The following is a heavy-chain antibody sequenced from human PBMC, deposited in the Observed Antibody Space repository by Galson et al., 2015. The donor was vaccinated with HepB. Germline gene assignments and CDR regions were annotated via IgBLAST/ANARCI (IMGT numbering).Heavy chain of an antibody. J-gene: IGHJ2*01. D-gene: IGHD6-19*01. CDR3: ARDGSVPGTRNWYFDL. CDR2: ISSSSSYI. Sequence: FLRLSCAASGFTFSSYSMNWVRQAPGKGLEWVSSISSSSSYIYYADSVKGRFTISRDNAKNSLYLQMNSLRAEDTAVYYCARDGSVPGTRNWYFDLWGRGTLVTVSS. CDR1: GFTFSSYS. V-gene: IGHV3-21*01.